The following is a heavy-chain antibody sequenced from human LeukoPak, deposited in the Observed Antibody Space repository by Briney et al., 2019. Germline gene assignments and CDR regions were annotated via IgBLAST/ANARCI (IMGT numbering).Heavy chain of an antibody. CDR1: GGSISSGDFS. J-gene: IGHJ6*02. D-gene: IGHD3-10*01. CDR2: IYHSGST. Sequence: SETLSLTCTVSGGSISSGDFSWSWIRQSPGKGLELIGYIYHSGSTYYSPSLKSRVTISVDTSKNQFSLKVKSVTAADTAVYYCARGLGAGRYYYYYYGLDVWGQGTTVTVTS. V-gene: IGHV4-30-4*01. CDR3: ARGLGAGRYYYYYYGLDV.